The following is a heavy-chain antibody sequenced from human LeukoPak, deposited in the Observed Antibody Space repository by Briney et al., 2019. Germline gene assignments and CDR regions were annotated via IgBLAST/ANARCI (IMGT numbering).Heavy chain of an antibody. Sequence: GGSLRLSCAASGFTFSSYSMNWVRQAPGKGLEWVSSISSSSSYIYYADSVKGRFTISRDNAKNSLYLQMNSLRAEDTAVYYCARDLYKSIAARPNERGVDYWGQGTLVTVSS. CDR2: ISSSSSYI. D-gene: IGHD6-6*01. V-gene: IGHV3-21*01. CDR3: ARDLYKSIAARPNERGVDY. J-gene: IGHJ4*02. CDR1: GFTFSSYS.